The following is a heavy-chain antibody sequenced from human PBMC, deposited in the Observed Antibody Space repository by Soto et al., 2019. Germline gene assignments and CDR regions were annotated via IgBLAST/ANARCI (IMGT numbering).Heavy chain of an antibody. CDR3: ARAMGTYSSGWYSAY. J-gene: IGHJ4*02. D-gene: IGHD6-19*01. V-gene: IGHV1-69*12. Sequence: QVQLVQSGAEVKNPGSSEMVSCKASGGTFRSYAISWVRQAPGQGLEWMGGIIPIFGTANYAQKFQGRVKITADESTSTAYMELSSLRSEDTAVYYCARAMGTYSSGWYSAYWGQGTLVTVSS. CDR2: IIPIFGTA. CDR1: GGTFRSYA.